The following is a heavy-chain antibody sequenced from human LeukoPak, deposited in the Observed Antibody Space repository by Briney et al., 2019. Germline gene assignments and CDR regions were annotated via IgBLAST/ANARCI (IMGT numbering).Heavy chain of an antibody. CDR3: ARGATAGTRLGYAFDI. CDR1: GFTFSNYW. CDR2: IQQHGSET. V-gene: IGHV3-7*03. J-gene: IGHJ3*02. Sequence: GGSLRLSCEGSGFTFSNYWMSWVRQAPGKGLEWVANIQQHGSETYYGDSVKGRFTISRDNSKNTLYLQINSLRTEDTAVYFCARGATAGTRLGYAFDIWGQGTMVTVSS. D-gene: IGHD6-13*01.